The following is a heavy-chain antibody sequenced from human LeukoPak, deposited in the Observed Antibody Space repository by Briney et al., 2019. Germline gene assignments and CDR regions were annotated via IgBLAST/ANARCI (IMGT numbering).Heavy chain of an antibody. J-gene: IGHJ3*02. CDR1: GFTFSSYA. CDR3: AREEGTVTDHDAFDI. CDR2: ISYDGSNK. V-gene: IGHV3-30-3*01. D-gene: IGHD4-17*01. Sequence: GRSLRLSCAAPGFTFSSYAMHWVRQAPGKGLEWVAVISYDGSNKYYADSVKGRFTISRDNSKNTRYLQMNSLRAEDTAVYYCAREEGTVTDHDAFDIWGQGTMVTVSS.